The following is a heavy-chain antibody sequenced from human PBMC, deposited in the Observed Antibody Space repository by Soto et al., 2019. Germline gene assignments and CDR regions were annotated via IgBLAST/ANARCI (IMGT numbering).Heavy chain of an antibody. CDR3: AKDLAAARYCSSTSCSWGSDV. J-gene: IGHJ6*02. CDR1: GFTFSSYG. Sequence: GGSLRLSCAASGFTFSSYGMHWVRQAPGKGLEWVAVISYDGSNKYYADSVKGRFTISRDNSKNTLYLQMNSLRAEDTGVYYCAKDLAAARYCSSTSCSWGSDVWGQGTTVTVSS. D-gene: IGHD2-2*01. V-gene: IGHV3-30*18. CDR2: ISYDGSNK.